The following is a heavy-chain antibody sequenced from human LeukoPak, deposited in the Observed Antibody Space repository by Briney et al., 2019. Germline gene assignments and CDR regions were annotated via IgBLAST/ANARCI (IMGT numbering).Heavy chain of an antibody. D-gene: IGHD5-12*01. Sequence: SETLSLTCTISGGSISSSGYYWGWIRQPPGKGLEWIGSIYYSGSTYYNPSLKSRVTISVDTSKNRFSLKLTSVTAADTAVYYCARGGSGYDYVPYYFDYWGQGTLVTVSS. J-gene: IGHJ4*02. V-gene: IGHV4-39*07. CDR2: IYYSGST. CDR1: GGSISSSGYY. CDR3: ARGGSGYDYVPYYFDY.